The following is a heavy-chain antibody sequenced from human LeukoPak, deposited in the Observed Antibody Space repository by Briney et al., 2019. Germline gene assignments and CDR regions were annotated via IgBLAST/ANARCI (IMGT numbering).Heavy chain of an antibody. CDR1: GFTFSSYA. CDR3: AKDGWNDGEAFDI. J-gene: IGHJ3*02. CDR2: ISNSGSRT. D-gene: IGHD1-1*01. Sequence: GGSLRLSCAASGFTFSSYAMSWVRQAPGKGLEWVSAISNSGSRTYYADSVKGRFTISRDNSKFTLYLQMSNLRAEDTAVYYCAKDGWNDGEAFDIWGQGTMVTVSS. V-gene: IGHV3-23*01.